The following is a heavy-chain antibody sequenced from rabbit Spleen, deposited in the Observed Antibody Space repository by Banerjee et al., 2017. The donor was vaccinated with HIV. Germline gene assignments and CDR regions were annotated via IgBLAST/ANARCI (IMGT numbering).Heavy chain of an antibody. CDR2: IYVGSSGST. CDR3: ARDVGSVYPTDWLDL. J-gene: IGHJ5*01. Sequence: QSLEESGGDLVKPGASLTLTCTASGFSFNNNYYMCWVRQAPGKGLEWIACIYVGSSGSTYYASWAKGRFTISKTSSTTVTLQMTSLTAADTATYFCARDVGSVYPTDWLDLWGPGTLVTVS. D-gene: IGHD1-1*01. V-gene: IGHV1S40*01. CDR1: GFSFNNNYY.